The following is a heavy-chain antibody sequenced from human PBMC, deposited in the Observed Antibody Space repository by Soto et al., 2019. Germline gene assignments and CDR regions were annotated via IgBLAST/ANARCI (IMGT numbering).Heavy chain of an antibody. Sequence: EVQLVESGGGLVKPGGSLRLSCAASGFTFSNAWMNWVHQAPGKGLEWVGRIKSKTDGGTTDYAAPVKGRFTISRDDSKNTLYLQMNSLKTEDTAVDYCTTDGVVVITEPHIWGQGTMVTVSS. D-gene: IGHD3-22*01. CDR1: GFTFSNAW. V-gene: IGHV3-15*07. CDR3: TTDGVVVITEPHI. J-gene: IGHJ3*02. CDR2: IKSKTDGGTT.